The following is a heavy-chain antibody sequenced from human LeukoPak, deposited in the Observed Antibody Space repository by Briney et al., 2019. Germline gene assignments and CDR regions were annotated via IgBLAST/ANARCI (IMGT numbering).Heavy chain of an antibody. CDR2: IYYSGST. CDR1: GGSISSSSYY. V-gene: IGHV4-39*01. J-gene: IGHJ6*02. D-gene: IGHD3-22*01. CDR3: ARQSLGLDNYDRSAHTGDYYYYGMDV. Sequence: PSETLSLTCTVSGGSISSSSYYWGWIRQPPGKGLEWIGSIYYSGSTYYNPSLKSRVTISVDTSKNQFSLKMSSVTAADTAVYYCARQSLGLDNYDRSAHTGDYYYYGMDVWGQGTTVTVSS.